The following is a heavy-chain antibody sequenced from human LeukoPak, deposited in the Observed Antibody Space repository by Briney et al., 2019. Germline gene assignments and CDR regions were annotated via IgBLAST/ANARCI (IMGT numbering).Heavy chain of an antibody. CDR1: GFTFSSDA. Sequence: GGSLRLSCAASGFTFSSDAMHWVRQAPGKGLEYVSAISSNGGTTHYGNSVKGRFTISRDNSKNTLYLQMSSLRAEDTAVYYCVKANYYDSSGYHNWGQGTLVTVSS. V-gene: IGHV3-64*01. CDR3: VKANYYDSSGYHN. CDR2: ISSNGGTT. D-gene: IGHD3-22*01. J-gene: IGHJ4*02.